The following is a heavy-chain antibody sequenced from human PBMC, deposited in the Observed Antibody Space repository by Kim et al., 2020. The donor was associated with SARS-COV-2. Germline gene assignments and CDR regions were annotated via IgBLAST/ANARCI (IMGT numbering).Heavy chain of an antibody. CDR3: ARSWEAGDLTNMDV. D-gene: IGHD1-26*01. V-gene: IGHV3-21*06. CDR2: ISSSRTYI. CDR1: GFMFSSYV. Sequence: GGSLRLSCATSGFMFSSYVMNWVRQAPGKGLEWVSSISSSRTYIYYIDSVRGRFTMSRDNAKNSVSLQMNSLRAEDTAVYYCARSWEAGDLTNMDVWGKGTTVTVSS. J-gene: IGHJ6*03.